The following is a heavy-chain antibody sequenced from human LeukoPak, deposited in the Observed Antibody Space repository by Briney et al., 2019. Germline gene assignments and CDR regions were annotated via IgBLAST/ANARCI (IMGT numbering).Heavy chain of an antibody. CDR3: ARQPYGDCFDY. J-gene: IGHJ4*02. D-gene: IGHD4-17*01. V-gene: IGHV4-39*01. Sequence: ETLSLTCTVSGGSISSSSYYWGWIRQPPGKGLEWIGSIYYSGSTYYNPSLKSRVTISVDTSKNQFSLKLSSVTAADTAVYYCARQPYGDCFDYWGQGTLVTVSS. CDR2: IYYSGST. CDR1: GGSISSSSYY.